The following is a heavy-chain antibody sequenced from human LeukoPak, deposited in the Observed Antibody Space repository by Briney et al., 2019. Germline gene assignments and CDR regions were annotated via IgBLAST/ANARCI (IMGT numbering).Heavy chain of an antibody. Sequence: GGSLRLSCAASGFTLDDYAMHWGRQAPGKGVEWVSGISWNSGSIGYADSVKGRFTISRDNAKTSLYLQMNSLRAEDTALYYCAKDPRSYRSSSGGFDYWGQGTLVTVSS. V-gene: IGHV3-9*01. CDR3: AKDPRSYRSSSGGFDY. D-gene: IGHD6-6*01. J-gene: IGHJ4*02. CDR2: ISWNSGSI. CDR1: GFTLDDYA.